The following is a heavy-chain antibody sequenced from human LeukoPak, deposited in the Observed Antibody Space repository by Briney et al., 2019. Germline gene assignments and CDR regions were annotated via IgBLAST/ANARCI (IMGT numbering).Heavy chain of an antibody. Sequence: PSETLSLTCTVSGGSTSSSSYYWGWIRQPPGKGLEWIGSIYYSGSTYYNPSLKSRVTISVDTSKNQFSLKLSSVTAADTAVYYCAKDRSIGTYYTFDHWGQGTLVTVSS. J-gene: IGHJ4*02. CDR1: GGSTSSSSYY. CDR3: AKDRSIGTYYTFDH. V-gene: IGHV4-39*02. D-gene: IGHD1-26*01. CDR2: IYYSGST.